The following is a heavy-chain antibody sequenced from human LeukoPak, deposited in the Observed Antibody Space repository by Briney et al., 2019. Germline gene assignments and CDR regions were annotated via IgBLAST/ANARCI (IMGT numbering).Heavy chain of an antibody. D-gene: IGHD5-24*01. J-gene: IGHJ4*02. CDR3: ARDYGWLQKGTFDY. CDR2: IYYSGST. CDR1: GGSISSYY. Sequence: KASETLSLTCTVSGGSISSYYWSWIRQPPGKGLEWIGYIYYSGSTYYNPSLKSRVTISVDTSKNQFSLKLGSVTAADTAVYYCARDYGWLQKGTFDYWGQGTLVTVSS. V-gene: IGHV4-59*12.